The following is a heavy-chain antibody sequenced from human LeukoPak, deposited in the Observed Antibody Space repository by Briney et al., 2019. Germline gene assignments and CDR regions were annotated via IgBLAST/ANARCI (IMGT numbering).Heavy chain of an antibody. J-gene: IGHJ5*02. D-gene: IGHD5-12*01. V-gene: IGHV4-31*03. CDR1: GGPIRSNSYY. CDR2: IYYTGST. CDR3: ARSYSGYAIA. Sequence: SETLSLTCTVSGGPIRSNSYYWSWIRQRPGKGLEWIGYIYYTGSTYYNPSLMSRVTISVDTSRNQFSLQVTSVSAADTALHYCARSYSGYAIAWGQGALVTVSS.